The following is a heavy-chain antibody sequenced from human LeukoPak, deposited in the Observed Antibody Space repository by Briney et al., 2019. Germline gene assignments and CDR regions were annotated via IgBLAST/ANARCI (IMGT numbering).Heavy chain of an antibody. CDR2: ISGSGGST. V-gene: IGHV3-23*01. D-gene: IGHD2-2*01. CDR3: ATDIVVVPAAIY. J-gene: IGHJ4*02. CDR1: GFTFSSYA. Sequence: GSLRLSCAASGFTFSSYAMSWVRQAPGKGLEWVSAISGSGGSTYYADSVKGRFTISRDNSKNTLYLQTNSLRAEDTAVYYCATDIVVVPAAIYWGQGTLVTVSS.